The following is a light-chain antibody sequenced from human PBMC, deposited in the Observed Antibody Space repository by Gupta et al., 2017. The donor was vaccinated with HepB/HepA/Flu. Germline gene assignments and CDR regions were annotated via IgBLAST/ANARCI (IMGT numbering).Light chain of an antibody. V-gene: IGKV3-20*01. Sequence: EIVLTQSPGTLSLSPGERATLSCRTSQSVSDSQLAWYQQKPGQAPRLLIYAVSIRATGVPDRVSGSGSGTXFTLTIXRLEPEDFAVYYCQQYDSLTWTFGXGTKVEI. J-gene: IGKJ1*01. CDR2: AVS. CDR1: QSVSDSQ. CDR3: QQYDSLTWT.